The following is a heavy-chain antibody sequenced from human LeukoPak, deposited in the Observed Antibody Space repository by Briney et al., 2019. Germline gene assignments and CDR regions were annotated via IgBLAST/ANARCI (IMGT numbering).Heavy chain of an antibody. D-gene: IGHD3-3*01. J-gene: IGHJ6*02. CDR1: GYTFTSYD. CDR2: MNPNSGDT. Sequence: ASVKVSCTASGYTFTSYDINWVRQATGQGLEWMGWMNPNSGDTGYAQKFQGRVTMTRNTSISTAYMELSSLRSEDTAVYYCARGVESITIFGVVNPYYYYGMDVWGQGTTVTVSS. CDR3: ARGVESITIFGVVNPYYYYGMDV. V-gene: IGHV1-8*01.